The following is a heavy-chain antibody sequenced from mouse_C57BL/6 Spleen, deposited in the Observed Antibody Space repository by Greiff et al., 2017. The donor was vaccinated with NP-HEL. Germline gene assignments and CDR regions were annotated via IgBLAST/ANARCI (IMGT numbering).Heavy chain of an antibody. CDR2: IDPNSGGT. CDR3: AITTTSWGYAMDY. CDR1: GYTFTSYW. J-gene: IGHJ4*01. Sequence: QVQLKQPGAELVKPGASVKLSCKASGYTFTSYWMHWVKQRPGRGLEWIGRIDPNSGGTKYNEKFKSKATLTVDKPSSTAYMQLSSLTSEDSAVYYCAITTTSWGYAMDYWGQGTSVTVSS. D-gene: IGHD1-1*01. V-gene: IGHV1-72*01.